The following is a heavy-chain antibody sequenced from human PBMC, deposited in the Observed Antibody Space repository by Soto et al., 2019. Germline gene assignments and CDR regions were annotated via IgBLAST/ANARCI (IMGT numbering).Heavy chain of an antibody. D-gene: IGHD3-10*01. CDR2: MNPNSGNT. J-gene: IGHJ6*03. V-gene: IGHV1-8*01. CDR1: GYTFTSYD. CDR3: AGGSYSLSKYFDGYYYYMDS. Sequence: GASVKVSWKASGYTFTSYDINWGRQATGQGLEWMGWMNPNSGNTGYAQKFQGRVTMTRNTSISTGYMELSSLRSEDTAVSYCAGGSYSLSKYFDGYYYYMDSWGEGTTVTVS.